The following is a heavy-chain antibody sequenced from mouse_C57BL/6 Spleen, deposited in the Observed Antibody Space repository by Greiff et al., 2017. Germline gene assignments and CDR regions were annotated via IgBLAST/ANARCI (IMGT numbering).Heavy chain of an antibody. V-gene: IGHV1-72*01. Sequence: QVQLQQPGAELVKPGASVKLSCKASGYTFTSYWMHWVKQRPGRGLEWIGRIDPNSGGTKYNEKFKSKATLTVDKPASPAYMQLSSLTSEDSAVYYCARSGDYYYFDYWGQGTTRTVSS. CDR2: IDPNSGGT. CDR3: ARSGDYYYFDY. J-gene: IGHJ2*01. CDR1: GYTFTSYW. D-gene: IGHD2-4*01.